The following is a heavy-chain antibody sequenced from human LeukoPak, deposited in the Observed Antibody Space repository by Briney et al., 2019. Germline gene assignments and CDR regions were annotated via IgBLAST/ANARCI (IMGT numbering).Heavy chain of an antibody. Sequence: PSETLSLTCTVSGGSISSYYWSWIRQPPGKGLEWIGYIYYSGSTNYNPSLKSRVTISVDTSKNQFSLKLSSVTAAHPAVYYCARVRRYCTNGVCPTGFDPWGQGTLVTVSS. CDR1: GGSISSYY. CDR3: ARVRRYCTNGVCPTGFDP. CDR2: IYYSGST. J-gene: IGHJ5*02. D-gene: IGHD2-8*01. V-gene: IGHV4-59*01.